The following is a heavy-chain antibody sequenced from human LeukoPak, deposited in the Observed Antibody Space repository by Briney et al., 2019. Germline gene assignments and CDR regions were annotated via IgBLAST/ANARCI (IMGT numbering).Heavy chain of an antibody. CDR3: ARENLAAAADY. CDR1: GFTFSNYA. J-gene: IGHJ4*02. CDR2: ISGSGDIT. Sequence: GGSLRLSCAASGFTFSNYAMSWVRQAPGKGLEWVSAISGSGDITYYADSVKGRFTISRDNAKNTLYLQMNSLRLEDTAVYYCARENLAAAADYWGQGTVVTVSS. D-gene: IGHD6-25*01. V-gene: IGHV3-23*01.